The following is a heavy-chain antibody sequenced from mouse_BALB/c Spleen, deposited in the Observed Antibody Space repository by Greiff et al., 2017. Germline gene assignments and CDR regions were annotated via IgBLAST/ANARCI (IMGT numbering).Heavy chain of an antibody. CDR2: INSNGGST. J-gene: IGHJ2*01. CDR3: ARDGGDDYCYFDV. CDR1: GFTFSSYA. V-gene: IGHV5-6-3*01. D-gene: IGHD2-3*01. Sequence: EVHLVESGGGLVKPGGSLKLSCAASGFTFSSYAMSWVRQTPEKRLELVATINSNGGSTYYPDSVKGRFTISRDNAKNTLYLQMSSLKSEDTAMYYCARDGGDDYCYFDVWGQGTTLTVSS.